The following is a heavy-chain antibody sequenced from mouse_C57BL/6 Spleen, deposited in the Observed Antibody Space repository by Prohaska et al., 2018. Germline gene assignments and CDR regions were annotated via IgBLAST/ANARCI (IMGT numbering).Heavy chain of an antibody. CDR2: INPNNGGT. Sequence: HGKSLEWIGDINPNNGGTSYNQKFKGKATLTVDKSSSTAYMELRSLTSEDSAVYYCARSYYYGSSLHFDVWGTGTTVTVSS. D-gene: IGHD1-1*01. J-gene: IGHJ1*03. V-gene: IGHV1-26*01. CDR3: ARSYYYGSSLHFDV.